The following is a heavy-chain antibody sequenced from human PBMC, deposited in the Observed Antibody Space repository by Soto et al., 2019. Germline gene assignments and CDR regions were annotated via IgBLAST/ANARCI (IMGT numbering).Heavy chain of an antibody. CDR2: INAGNGNT. Sequence: ASVKVSCKASGYTFTSYAMHWVRQAPGQRLEWMGWINAGNGNTMYAQKFQGRVTVTEDTSTDTAYMELSSLRSEDTAVYYCATDPLRVDDWTDDYWGQGTLVTVSS. CDR1: GYTFTSYA. D-gene: IGHD3-3*01. J-gene: IGHJ4*02. CDR3: ATDPLRVDDWTDDY. V-gene: IGHV1-3*01.